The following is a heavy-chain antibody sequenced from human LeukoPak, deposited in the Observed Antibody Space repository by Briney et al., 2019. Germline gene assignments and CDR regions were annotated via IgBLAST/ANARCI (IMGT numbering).Heavy chain of an antibody. V-gene: IGHV3-48*03. D-gene: IGHD3-16*02. CDR3: AREGSFTFGGVIVSPY. CDR2: ISSSGSTI. CDR1: GFTFSSYE. Sequence: QPGGSLRLSCADSGFTFSSYEMNWVRQAPGKGLEWVSYISSSGSTIYYADSVKGRFTISRDNAKNSLYLQMNSLRAEDTAVYYCAREGSFTFGGVIVSPYWGQGTLVTVSS. J-gene: IGHJ4*02.